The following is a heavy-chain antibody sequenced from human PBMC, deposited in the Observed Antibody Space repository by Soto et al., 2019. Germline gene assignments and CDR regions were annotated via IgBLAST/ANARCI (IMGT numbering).Heavy chain of an antibody. CDR3: ARHGYSGDYPSNYFAP. CDR1: GYNFDTYW. V-gene: IGHV5-51*01. CDR2: IYPGDSDS. Sequence: PCESLKISCEGFGYNFDTYWLAWVRQMPGKGLEYIGVIYPGDSDSRYSPSFQGQVTFSADKSISTAYMQWSSLKASDTAMYYCARHGYSGDYPSNYFAPWAKEPLVTSPQ. D-gene: IGHD4-17*01. J-gene: IGHJ5*02.